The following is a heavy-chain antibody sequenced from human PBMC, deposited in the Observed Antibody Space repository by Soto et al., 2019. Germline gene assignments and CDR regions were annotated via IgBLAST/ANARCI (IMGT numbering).Heavy chain of an antibody. J-gene: IGHJ4*02. D-gene: IGHD3-22*01. V-gene: IGHV1-18*01. CDR3: ARVSPYYDSSVSLIPNDY. Sequence: ASVKVSCKASGYTFTSYGISWVRQAPGQGLEWMGWISAYNGNTNYAQKLQGRVTMTTDTSTSTAYMGLRSLRSDDTAVYYCARVSPYYDSSVSLIPNDYWGQGTLVTVSS. CDR2: ISAYNGNT. CDR1: GYTFTSYG.